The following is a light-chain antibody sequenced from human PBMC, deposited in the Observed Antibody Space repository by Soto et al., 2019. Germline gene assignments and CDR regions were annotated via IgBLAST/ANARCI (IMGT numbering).Light chain of an antibody. CDR1: QNIGSR. CDR3: QQGNTPFT. CDR2: DAS. V-gene: IGKV1-5*01. Sequence: DIQMTQSPSTLSASVGDRVAITCRASQNIGSRLAWYQQKPDEAPKLLIYDASSLESGVPLRFGGSGSGTDFTLIISSLQPDDFATYYCQQGNTPFTFGGGTKVDIK. J-gene: IGKJ4*01.